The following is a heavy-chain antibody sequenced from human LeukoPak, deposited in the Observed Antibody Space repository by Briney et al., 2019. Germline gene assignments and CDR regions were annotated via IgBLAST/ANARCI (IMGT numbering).Heavy chain of an antibody. D-gene: IGHD4-17*01. CDR1: GGSISSFY. Sequence: SETLSLTCTVSGGSISSFYWNWIRQPPGTGLEWIGYIYYTGSTNYNPSLTSRVTMSVDTSKNQFSLKMSSVTAADTAVYYCARNDYGDFSPFDYWGQGTLVTVSS. V-gene: IGHV4-59*01. CDR2: IYYTGST. CDR3: ARNDYGDFSPFDY. J-gene: IGHJ4*02.